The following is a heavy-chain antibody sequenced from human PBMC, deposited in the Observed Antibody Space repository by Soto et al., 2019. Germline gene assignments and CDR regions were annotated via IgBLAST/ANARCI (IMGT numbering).Heavy chain of an antibody. CDR3: ERGPYYGQLKSRAFDL. D-gene: IGHD3-10*01. CDR1: SGSFNAYY. V-gene: IGHV4-34*01. CDR2: VDKSGGI. J-gene: IGHJ3*01. Sequence: VEQRGAGLLRPSETLSLTCSVSSGSFNAYYWSWIRQPPGKEPEWLGGVDKSGGINYNPSLKTRVPLSVDTAKKPFSLRLTSVTAADTAVYYLERGPYYGQLKSRAFDLWGQGTVVTVSS.